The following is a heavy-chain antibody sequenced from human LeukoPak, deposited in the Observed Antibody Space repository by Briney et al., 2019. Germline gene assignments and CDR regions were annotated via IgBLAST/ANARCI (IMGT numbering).Heavy chain of an antibody. CDR1: GYTFTGYG. CDR3: ANGLYCSGGSCYSGFSYYGMDV. Sequence: ASVKVSCKASGYTFTGYGISWVRQAPGQGLEWMGWISAYNGNTNYAQKLQGRVTMTTDTSTSTAYMELRSLRSDDTAVYYCANGLYCSGGSCYSGFSYYGMDVWGQGTTVTASS. CDR2: ISAYNGNT. V-gene: IGHV1-18*01. J-gene: IGHJ6*02. D-gene: IGHD2-15*01.